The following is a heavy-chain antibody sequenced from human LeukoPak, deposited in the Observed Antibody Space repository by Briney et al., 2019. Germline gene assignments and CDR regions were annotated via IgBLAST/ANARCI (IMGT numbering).Heavy chain of an antibody. Sequence: SETLSLTCTVSGGSISSGSYYWSWIRQPAGKGLEWIGYIYYSGSTNYNPSLKSRVTISVDTSKNQFSLKLSSVTAADTAVYYCAREARNPSGSIFKTFFDYWGQGTLVTVSS. J-gene: IGHJ4*02. CDR1: GGSISSGSYY. D-gene: IGHD1-26*01. CDR3: AREARNPSGSIFKTFFDY. CDR2: IYYSGST. V-gene: IGHV4-61*10.